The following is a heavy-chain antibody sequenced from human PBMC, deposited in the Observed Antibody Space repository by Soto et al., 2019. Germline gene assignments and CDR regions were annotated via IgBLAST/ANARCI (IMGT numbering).Heavy chain of an antibody. Sequence: VQLVESGGGVVQPGRSLRLSCAASGFTFSDYAMHWVRQAPGKGLEWVAVVSHDGRNTHYADSVKGRFTISRDSFKNTVSLEMTSLRAEDTAVYYCAKGGRQWLVTSDFNYWGQGALVTVS. CDR1: GFTFSDYA. CDR3: AKGGRQWLVTSDFNY. D-gene: IGHD6-19*01. J-gene: IGHJ4*02. CDR2: VSHDGRNT. V-gene: IGHV3-30*18.